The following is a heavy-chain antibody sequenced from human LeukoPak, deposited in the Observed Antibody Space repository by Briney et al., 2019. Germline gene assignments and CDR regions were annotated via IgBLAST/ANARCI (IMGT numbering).Heavy chain of an antibody. CDR3: AKGHSNGYYYFDC. D-gene: IGHD5-24*01. Sequence: PGGSLRLSCAASGFIFSNYDMHWVRQAPGKGLERVAVMSYDGSIKYYADSPKGRFTISTDNSKNTVFLQMNSLRGEDTAVYYCAKGHSNGYYYFDCWGQGTLVTVSS. CDR2: MSYDGSIK. CDR1: GFIFSNYD. V-gene: IGHV3-30*18. J-gene: IGHJ4*02.